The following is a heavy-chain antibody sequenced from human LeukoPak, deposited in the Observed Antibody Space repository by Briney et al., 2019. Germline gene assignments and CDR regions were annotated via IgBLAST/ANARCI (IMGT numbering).Heavy chain of an antibody. J-gene: IGHJ6*03. CDR3: AGGPYYRSGRRLYYYYMDV. Sequence: SETLSLTCAVYGGSFSGYYWSWIRQPPGKGLEWIGETNHSGSTNYNPSLKSRVTISVDTSKNQFSLKLSSVTAADTAVYYCAGGPYYRSGRRLYYYYMDVWGKGTTVTVSS. D-gene: IGHD1-14*01. CDR1: GGSFSGYY. CDR2: TNHSGST. V-gene: IGHV4-34*01.